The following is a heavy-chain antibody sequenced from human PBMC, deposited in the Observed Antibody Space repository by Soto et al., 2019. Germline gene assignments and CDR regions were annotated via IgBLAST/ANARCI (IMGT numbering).Heavy chain of an antibody. D-gene: IGHD3-16*01. CDR2: IYPGDSDT. CDR1: GYTFTYYW. J-gene: IGHJ6*02. V-gene: IGHV5-51*01. CDR3: ARLGVGVRGLKHYVMAV. Sequence: ESLKISCKASGYTFTYYWIAWVRQMSGKGLEWMGIIYPGDSDTRYSPSFEGQVTISADKSISTAYLQWSSLKGSDTAMFYCARLGVGVRGLKHYVMAVWGQGTTVPVSS.